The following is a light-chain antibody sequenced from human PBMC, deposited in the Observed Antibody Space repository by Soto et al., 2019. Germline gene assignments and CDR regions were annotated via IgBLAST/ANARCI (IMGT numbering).Light chain of an antibody. CDR1: QSISSW. Sequence: DIQMTQSPSTLSASVGDRVTITCRASQSISSWLAWYQQRPGKAPKLLIYDASTLESGVPSRFRGSGSGTEFTLTINSLQPDDFATYYCQQYNTYLLTFGGGTKVDIK. CDR3: QQYNTYLLT. V-gene: IGKV1-5*01. J-gene: IGKJ4*01. CDR2: DAS.